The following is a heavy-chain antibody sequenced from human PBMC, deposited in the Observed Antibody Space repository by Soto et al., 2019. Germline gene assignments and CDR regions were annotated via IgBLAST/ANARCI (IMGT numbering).Heavy chain of an antibody. D-gene: IGHD3-22*01. J-gene: IGHJ4*02. CDR1: VFTFSSYA. V-gene: IGHV3-23*01. Sequence: GGALRLSCAASVFTFSSYAMSWFRQAPGKGLEWVSAISGSGGSTYYADSVKGRFTISRDNSKNTLYLQMNSLRAEDTAVYYCAKDIQPRIVVVILSGWGQGTLVTVSS. CDR3: AKDIQPRIVVVILSG. CDR2: ISGSGGST.